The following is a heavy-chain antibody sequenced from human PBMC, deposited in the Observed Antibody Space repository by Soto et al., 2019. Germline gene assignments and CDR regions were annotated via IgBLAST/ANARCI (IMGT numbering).Heavy chain of an antibody. CDR3: ARVPDY. CDR2: MYHSGST. V-gene: IGHV4-30-2*01. CDR1: GDSITRGSSS. D-gene: IGHD2-2*01. J-gene: IGHJ4*02. Sequence: SETLSVTCAVAGDSITRGSSSWSWIRQPPGKGLEWIGYMYHSGSTYYNPSLKSRVTISIDRSKNQFSLKLSSVTAADTAVYYCARVPDYWGQGILVTVSS.